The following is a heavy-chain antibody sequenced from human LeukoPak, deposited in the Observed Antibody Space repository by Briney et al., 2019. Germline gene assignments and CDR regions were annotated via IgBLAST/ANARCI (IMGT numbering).Heavy chain of an antibody. Sequence: GGSLRLSSAAPGFTFSTQGMHWGREAPGKGLEWVALIWYDGSNKYYADSVKGRFTISRDNSKNTLYLQMNSLRVEDTAVYYCARDLRKGSYFDCWGQGTLVTVSS. CDR3: ARDLRKGSYFDC. CDR1: GFTFSTQG. CDR2: IWYDGSNK. V-gene: IGHV3-33*01. D-gene: IGHD3-10*01. J-gene: IGHJ4*02.